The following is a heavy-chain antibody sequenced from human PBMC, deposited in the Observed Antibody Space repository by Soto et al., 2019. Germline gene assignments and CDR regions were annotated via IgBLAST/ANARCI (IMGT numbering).Heavy chain of an antibody. J-gene: IGHJ4*02. CDR3: ARTKYYRDSSGYYPY. Sequence: SETLSLTCTVSGGSIRSGGYYWSWIRQHPGKGLVWIGYIYYSGSTYYNPSLKRRVTISVPTSKNQFSLKPSSVTAADTAVYYGARTKYYRDSSGYYPYGGQGTLVTVYS. CDR1: GGSIRSGGYY. CDR2: IYYSGST. V-gene: IGHV4-31*03. D-gene: IGHD3-22*01.